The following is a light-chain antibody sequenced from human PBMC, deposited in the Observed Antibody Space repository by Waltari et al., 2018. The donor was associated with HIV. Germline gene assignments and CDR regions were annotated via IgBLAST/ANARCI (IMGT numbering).Light chain of an antibody. V-gene: IGKV3-20*01. CDR2: AAY. J-gene: IGKJ2*01. CDR1: QTVSSSY. Sequence: EIVLTQSPGTLSLSPGERATLSCRASQTVSSSYLAWYQQKPGQAPRLLIYAAYSRASGVPDRFSGGGSGTDFTLTISSLEPEDFAVYYWQQYGDALTFGQGTKVEIK. CDR3: QQYGDALT.